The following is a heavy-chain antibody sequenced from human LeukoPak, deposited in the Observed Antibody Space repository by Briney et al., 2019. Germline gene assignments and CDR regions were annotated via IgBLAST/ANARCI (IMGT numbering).Heavy chain of an antibody. J-gene: IGHJ4*02. CDR1: GFTFSDYY. CDR2: ISSSSSYT. CDR3: ARLAAARDY. D-gene: IGHD6-13*01. V-gene: IGHV3-11*06. Sequence: GGCLRLSCAASGFTFSDYYMSWIRQAPGKGLEWGSYISSSSSYTNYADSVKGRFTISRDNATNSLYLQMNSLRDEDTDVYYCARLAAARDYWGQGTLVTVSS.